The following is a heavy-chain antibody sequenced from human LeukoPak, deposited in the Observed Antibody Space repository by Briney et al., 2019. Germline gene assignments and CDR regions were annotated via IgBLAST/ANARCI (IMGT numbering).Heavy chain of an antibody. CDR3: ARMDYYGSGTYHSWFDP. Sequence: SETLSLTCTVSGDSISTGGYFWRWIRQPAGKGLEWIGRIYAGGKTNYNPSLRSRVTISVDTPRNQFSLKLNSVTAADTAVYYCARMDYYGSGTYHSWFDPWGQGTLVTVSS. CDR2: IYAGGKT. V-gene: IGHV4-61*02. J-gene: IGHJ5*02. D-gene: IGHD3-10*01. CDR1: GDSISTGGYF.